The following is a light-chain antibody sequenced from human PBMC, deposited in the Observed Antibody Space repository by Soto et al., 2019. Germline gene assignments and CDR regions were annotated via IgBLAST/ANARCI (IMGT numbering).Light chain of an antibody. CDR2: AAS. CDR1: RGVSNF. CDR3: QQYNNYRA. J-gene: IGKJ1*01. Sequence: DIQITQSPSSLSASVGDRVTITCRASRGVSNFLTWFQQKPGKAPKSLIYAASTLQSGVPSRLSGSGSGTEFTLTISSLQPDDFATYYCQQYNNYRAFGQGTKVDIK. V-gene: IGKV1-16*01.